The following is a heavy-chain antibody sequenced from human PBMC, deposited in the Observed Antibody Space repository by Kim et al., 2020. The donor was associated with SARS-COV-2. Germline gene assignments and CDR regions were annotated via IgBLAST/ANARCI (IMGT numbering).Heavy chain of an antibody. D-gene: IGHD5-12*01. J-gene: IGHJ4*02. V-gene: IGHV1-3*01. CDR3: ARVHGGYDWTAIY. Sequence: SQKFQGRVTITRETAASTAYMELSSLRSEDTAVYYCARVHGGYDWTAIYWGQGTLVTVSS.